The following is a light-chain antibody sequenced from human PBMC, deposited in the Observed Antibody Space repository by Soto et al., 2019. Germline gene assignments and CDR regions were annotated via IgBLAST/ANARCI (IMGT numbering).Light chain of an antibody. CDR3: QLWDTDSDLVV. J-gene: IGLJ2*01. CDR1: NIGSKS. Sequence: SYELTQPPSVSVAPGQTARITCGENNIGSKSVYWYQQKPGQAPVLVVYDDNDRPSGIPERFSGSNSGNTATLTISRVEDGDEADYYCQLWDTDSDLVVFGGGTKLTVL. CDR2: DDN. V-gene: IGLV3-21*02.